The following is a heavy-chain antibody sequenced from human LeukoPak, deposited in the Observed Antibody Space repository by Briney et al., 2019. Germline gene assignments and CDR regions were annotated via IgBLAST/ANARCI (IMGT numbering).Heavy chain of an antibody. V-gene: IGHV1-69*05. CDR1: GGTFSSYA. J-gene: IGHJ5*02. D-gene: IGHD3-22*01. CDR2: IIPIFGTA. Sequence: SVKVSCKASGGTFSSYAISWVRQAPGQGLEWMGGIIPIFGTANYAQKLQGRVTMTTDTSTSTAYMELRSLRSDDTAVYYCARDPITMIVSNWFDPWGQGTLVTVSS. CDR3: ARDPITMIVSNWFDP.